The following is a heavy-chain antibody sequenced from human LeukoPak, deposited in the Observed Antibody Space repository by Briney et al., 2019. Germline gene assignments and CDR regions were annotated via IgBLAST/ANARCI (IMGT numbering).Heavy chain of an antibody. J-gene: IGHJ3*02. Sequence: SETLSLTCAVYGGSFSGYYWSWIRQPPGKGLEWIGEINHSGSTNYNPSLKSRVTISVDTSKNQFSLKLSSVTAADAAVYYCARLGYYGSGSYSDAFDIWGQGTMVTVSS. CDR2: INHSGST. CDR1: GGSFSGYY. V-gene: IGHV4-34*01. D-gene: IGHD3-10*01. CDR3: ARLGYYGSGSYSDAFDI.